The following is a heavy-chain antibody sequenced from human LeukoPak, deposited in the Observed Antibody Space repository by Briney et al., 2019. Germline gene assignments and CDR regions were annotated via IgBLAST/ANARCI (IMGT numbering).Heavy chain of an antibody. Sequence: ASVKVSCKASGYTFTGYYMHWVRQAPGQGLEWMGWINPNSGGTNYAQKFQGRVTMTRDTSISTAYMELSRLRSDDTAVYYCARASTAYYFGSGSFYNRVEAFDIWGQGTMVTVSS. V-gene: IGHV1-2*02. CDR3: ARASTAYYFGSGSFYNRVEAFDI. CDR1: GYTFTGYY. J-gene: IGHJ3*02. D-gene: IGHD3-10*01. CDR2: INPNSGGT.